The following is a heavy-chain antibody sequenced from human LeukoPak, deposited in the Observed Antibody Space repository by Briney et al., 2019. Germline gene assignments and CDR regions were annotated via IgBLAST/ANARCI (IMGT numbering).Heavy chain of an antibody. CDR1: GYTFTGYY. Sequence: GASVKVSCKAPGYTFTGYYMHWVRQAPGQGLEWMGWINPNSGGTNYAQKFQGRVTMTRDTSISTAYMELSRLRSDDTAVYYCARVTMVREIADAFDIWGQGTMVTVSS. V-gene: IGHV1-2*02. CDR3: ARVTMVREIADAFDI. J-gene: IGHJ3*02. CDR2: INPNSGGT. D-gene: IGHD3-10*01.